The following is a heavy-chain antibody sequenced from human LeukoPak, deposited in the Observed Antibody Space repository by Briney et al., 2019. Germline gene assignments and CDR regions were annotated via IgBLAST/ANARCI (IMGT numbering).Heavy chain of an antibody. J-gene: IGHJ6*02. D-gene: IGHD6-13*01. CDR2: MNPNSGNT. CDR3: ARGVKLGYYYYYGMDV. CDR1: GYTFTSYD. Sequence: ASVKVSCKASGYTFTSYDINWVRQATVQGLEWMGWMNPNSGNTGYAQKFQGRVTMTWNTSISTAYMELSSLRSEDTAVYYCARGVKLGYYYYYGMDVWGQGTTVTVSS. V-gene: IGHV1-8*01.